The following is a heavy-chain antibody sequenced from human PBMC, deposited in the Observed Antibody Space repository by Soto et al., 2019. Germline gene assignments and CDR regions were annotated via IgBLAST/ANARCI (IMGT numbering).Heavy chain of an antibody. J-gene: IGHJ2*01. V-gene: IGHV3-23*01. D-gene: IGHD2-21*01. CDR2: ISGSGAST. Sequence: EVQLLESGGGLVQPGGSLRLSCAASGFTFSSYAMSWVRQAPGKGLEWVSAISGSGASTYYADSVKGRFTISRDNSKNALHLQINSLRVEDTAVYYCAKDPLQQVIVGIWDFDLWGRGTLVTVSS. CDR3: AKDPLQQVIVGIWDFDL. CDR1: GFTFSSYA.